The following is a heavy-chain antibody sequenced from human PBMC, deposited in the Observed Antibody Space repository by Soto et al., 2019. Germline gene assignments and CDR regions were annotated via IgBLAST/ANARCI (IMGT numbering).Heavy chain of an antibody. J-gene: IGHJ6*02. CDR1: GYTFYSHS. Sequence: GASVKVSCKASGYTFYSHSISWVRQAPGQGLEWMGRINADYGNTQYAQKFRGRVTMTTDTSTTTVYMELTNLRSDDTAVYYCARCIQGDYYYGMAFWGQGTSVTVSS. V-gene: IGHV1-18*01. CDR3: ARCIQGDYYYGMAF. D-gene: IGHD5-18*01. CDR2: INADYGNT.